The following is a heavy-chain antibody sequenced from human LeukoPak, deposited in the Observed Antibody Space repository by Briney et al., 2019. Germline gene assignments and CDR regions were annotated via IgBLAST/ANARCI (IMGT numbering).Heavy chain of an antibody. CDR2: IYYSGST. CDR3: ASLATGGTAY. V-gene: IGHV4-59*08. J-gene: IGHJ4*02. D-gene: IGHD6-13*01. CDR1: GGSISRYY. Sequence: ASETLSLTCTVSGGSISRYYWSWIRQLPGKGLEWIGYIYYSGSTNYNPSLKSRVTISLDTSKNRFSLKLSSVTAADTAVYYCASLATGGTAYWGQGTLVTVSS.